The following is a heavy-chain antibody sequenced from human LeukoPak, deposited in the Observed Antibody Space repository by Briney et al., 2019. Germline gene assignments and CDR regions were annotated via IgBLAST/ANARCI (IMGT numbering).Heavy chain of an antibody. CDR1: GFTFSSYA. CDR2: ISGSGGST. V-gene: IGHV3-23*01. D-gene: IGHD4-17*01. Sequence: GGSLRLSCAASGFTFSSYAMNWVRQAPGKGLEWVSTISGSGGSTYYADSVKGRFTISRDNSKDTLYLQMNSLRAEDTAVYYCAKGHGDYPVEYFDLWGRGTLVTVSS. J-gene: IGHJ2*01. CDR3: AKGHGDYPVEYFDL.